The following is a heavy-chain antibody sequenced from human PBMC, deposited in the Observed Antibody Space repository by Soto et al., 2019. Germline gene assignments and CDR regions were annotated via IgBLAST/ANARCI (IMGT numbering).Heavy chain of an antibody. J-gene: IGHJ6*02. CDR1: GDSVSSNSAA. Sequence: SQTLSLTCAISGDSVSSNSAAWNWIRQSPSRGLEWLGRTYYRSKWYNDYAVSVKSRITINPDTSKNQFSLQLNSVTPEDTAVYYCARDLPYDILTGYYPPYYYGMDVRGQGTAVSVSS. CDR3: ARDLPYDILTGYYPPYYYGMDV. D-gene: IGHD3-9*01. V-gene: IGHV6-1*01. CDR2: TYYRSKWYN.